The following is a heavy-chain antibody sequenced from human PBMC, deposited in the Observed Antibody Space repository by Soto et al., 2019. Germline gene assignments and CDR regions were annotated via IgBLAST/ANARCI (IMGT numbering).Heavy chain of an antibody. D-gene: IGHD6-13*01. CDR3: ARDLGSSWYVKWFDP. CDR1: GFTFSSYA. J-gene: IGHJ5*02. Sequence: QVQLVESGGGVVQPGRSLRLSCAASGFTFSSYAMHWVRQAPGKGLEWVAFISYDVSNKYYADSVKGRFTISRDTSKNTLYLQMNSLRAEDTAVYYCARDLGSSWYVKWFDPWGQGTLVTVSS. V-gene: IGHV3-30-3*01. CDR2: ISYDVSNK.